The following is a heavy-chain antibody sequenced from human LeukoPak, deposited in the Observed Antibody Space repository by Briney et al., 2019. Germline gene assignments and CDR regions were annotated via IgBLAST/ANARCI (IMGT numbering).Heavy chain of an antibody. Sequence: SETLSLTCTVSGASISSGSYYWNWIRQPAGKGLEWIGRIFASGSTNYNPSLKSRVTISLDTSKNQLSLKLSSVTAADTAVYYCAKGAGPPWFDPWGQGTLVTVSS. CDR2: IFASGST. J-gene: IGHJ5*02. D-gene: IGHD6-19*01. V-gene: IGHV4-61*02. CDR3: AKGAGPPWFDP. CDR1: GASISSGSYY.